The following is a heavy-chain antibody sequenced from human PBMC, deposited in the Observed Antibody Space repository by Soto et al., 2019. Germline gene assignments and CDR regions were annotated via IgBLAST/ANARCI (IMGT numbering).Heavy chain of an antibody. Sequence: EVQLVESGGGLVQPGGSLRLSCAASGFTLSSYWMYWVRQTPGQGLVWVGRIKNGAGDTSYAESVKGRVTISRDNAKNTLYLQMSSLRSEDTAVYYCVRFSGLDVWGQGTKVTVSS. CDR1: GFTLSSYW. CDR2: IKNGAGDT. CDR3: VRFSGLDV. V-gene: IGHV3-74*01. J-gene: IGHJ6*02.